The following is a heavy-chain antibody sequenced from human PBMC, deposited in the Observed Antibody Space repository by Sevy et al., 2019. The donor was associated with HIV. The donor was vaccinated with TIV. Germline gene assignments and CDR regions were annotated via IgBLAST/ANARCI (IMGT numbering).Heavy chain of an antibody. Sequence: SETLSLTCAVSGYSISSGYYWGWIRQPPGKGLEWIGSIYHNGSTYYNPSLKSRVTISVDTSKNQFSLKLSSVTAADTAVYYCARRGLVVLPAHPYFDYWGQGTLVTVSS. CDR2: IYHNGST. V-gene: IGHV4-38-2*01. CDR3: ARRGLVVLPAHPYFDY. CDR1: GYSISSGYY. D-gene: IGHD2-2*01. J-gene: IGHJ4*02.